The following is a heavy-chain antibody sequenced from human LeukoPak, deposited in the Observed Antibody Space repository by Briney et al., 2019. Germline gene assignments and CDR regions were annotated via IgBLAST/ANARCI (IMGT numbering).Heavy chain of an antibody. Sequence: GGSLRLSCAASGFTFISYWMSWVRQAPGKRLESVGFIRGSGTTQYAASVRGRFTISRDDSKSIAYLQMNSLKTEDTAVYYCSRDKFYVWFDPWGQGTLVTVSS. V-gene: IGHV3-49*04. CDR3: SRDKFYVWFDP. CDR2: IRGSGTT. J-gene: IGHJ5*02. CDR1: GFTFISYW. D-gene: IGHD3-16*01.